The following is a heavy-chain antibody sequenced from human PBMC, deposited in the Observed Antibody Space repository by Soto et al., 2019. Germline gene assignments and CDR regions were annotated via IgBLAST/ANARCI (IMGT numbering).Heavy chain of an antibody. CDR1: GFTFSSYA. J-gene: IGHJ3*02. CDR2: ISGSGGGT. Sequence: EVQLLESGGGLVQPGGSLRLSCAASGFTFSSYAMTWVRQAPAQGLEWVSGISGSGGGTYYADSMKGRFTISRDSSKNTLYLQMDSLRAEDTAVYYCAKKTDSSSPWGALDIWGQGTMVSVSS. CDR3: AKKTDSSSPWGALDI. V-gene: IGHV3-23*01. D-gene: IGHD6-6*01.